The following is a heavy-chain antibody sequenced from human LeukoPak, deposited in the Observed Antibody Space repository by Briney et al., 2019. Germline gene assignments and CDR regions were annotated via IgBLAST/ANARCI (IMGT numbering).Heavy chain of an antibody. CDR2: FDPEDGET. CDR3: ARDSGYSYGYPDY. J-gene: IGHJ4*02. D-gene: IGHD5-18*01. Sequence: ASVKVSCKVSGYTLTELSMHWVRQAPGKGLEWMGGFDPEDGETIYAQKFQGRVTMTRDMSTSTVYMELSSLRSEDTAVYYCARDSGYSYGYPDYWGQGTLVTVSS. CDR1: GYTLTELS. V-gene: IGHV1-24*01.